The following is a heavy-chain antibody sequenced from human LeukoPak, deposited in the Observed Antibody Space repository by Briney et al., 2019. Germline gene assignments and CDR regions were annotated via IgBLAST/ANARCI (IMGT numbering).Heavy chain of an antibody. CDR1: GFTFSSYA. J-gene: IGHJ5*02. Sequence: GGSLRLSCAASGFTFSSYAMHWVRQAPGKGLEWVAVISYDGSNKYYADSVKGRFTISRDNSKSTLYLQMNSLRAEDTAVYYCARARDGGVPWFDPWGQGTLVTVSS. D-gene: IGHD2-8*02. V-gene: IGHV3-30*04. CDR2: ISYDGSNK. CDR3: ARARDGGVPWFDP.